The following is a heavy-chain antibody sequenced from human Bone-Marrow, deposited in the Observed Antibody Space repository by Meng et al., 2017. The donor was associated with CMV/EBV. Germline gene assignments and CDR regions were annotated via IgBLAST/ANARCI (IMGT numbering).Heavy chain of an antibody. CDR1: GHSISSDYF. CDR2: CDSGDT. J-gene: IGHJ6*02. D-gene: IGHD2-2*01. Sequence: SETLSLTCHVSGHSISSDYFWGWVRQSPGTGLEWVGICDSGDTFYNPSLKSRVAISVDTSANQFSLTLRSVTAADTAVYYCVRHIIVVPARGYGEDVWGQGTTVTVSS. V-gene: IGHV4-38-2*01. CDR3: VRHIIVVPARGYGEDV.